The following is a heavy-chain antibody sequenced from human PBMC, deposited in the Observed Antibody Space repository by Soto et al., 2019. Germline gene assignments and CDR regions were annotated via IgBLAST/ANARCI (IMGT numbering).Heavy chain of an antibody. D-gene: IGHD3-3*01. J-gene: IGHJ5*02. CDR1: GYNFNIYG. CDR2: ISAYDGKT. CDR3: ARDPHEYWTSYWFDP. Sequence: ASVKVSCKASGYNFNIYGINWVRQAPGQGLELMGWISAYDGKTTYAEKFQGRVTMTTDASTSTAYMELRSLRSDDTAVYYCARDPHEYWTSYWFDPWGQGTLVTGS. V-gene: IGHV1-18*01.